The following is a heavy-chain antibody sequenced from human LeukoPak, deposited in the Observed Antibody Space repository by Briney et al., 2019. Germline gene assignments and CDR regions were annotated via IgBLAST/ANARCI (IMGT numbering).Heavy chain of an antibody. CDR3: AREQQLAYYYYYMDV. J-gene: IGHJ6*03. D-gene: IGHD6-13*01. CDR2: IYYSGST. V-gene: IGHV4-59*01. Sequence: SDTLSLTCTVSGGSISSYYWSWIRQPPGKGLEWIGYIYYSGSTNYNPSLKSRVTISVDTSKNQFSLKLSSVTAADTAVYYCAREQQLAYYYYYMDVWGKGTTVTVSS. CDR1: GGSISSYY.